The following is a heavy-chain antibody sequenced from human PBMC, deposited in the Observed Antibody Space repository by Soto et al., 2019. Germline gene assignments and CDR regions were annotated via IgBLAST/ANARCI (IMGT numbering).Heavy chain of an antibody. CDR3: ASAKIGDYFQVY. CDR2: IDGTGSST. J-gene: IGHJ4*02. V-gene: IGHV3-23*01. CDR1: DFLVSNHA. D-gene: IGHD4-17*01. Sequence: RGSLRLSCEVSDFLVSNHAMSWVRQAPGKGLQWVSSIDGTGSSTYYADSVRGRFTISTDNAKTTLYLQMDSVRAEDTAVYYCASAKIGDYFQVYWGQGTLVTVSS.